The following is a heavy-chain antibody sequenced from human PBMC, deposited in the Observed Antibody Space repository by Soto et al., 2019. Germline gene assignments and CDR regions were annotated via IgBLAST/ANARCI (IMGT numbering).Heavy chain of an antibody. V-gene: IGHV2-5*02. CDR3: AQSGVYGDYGY. J-gene: IGHJ4*02. Sequence: QITLKESGPTLVKPTQTLTLTCTFSGFSLITNGVGVGWIRQPPGKALEWLALINWDDDKRYSPSLKRRLTITKDTSKNQGVLTMNNMDPVDTATYYCAQSGVYGDYGYWGQGTLVTVSS. CDR1: GFSLITNGVG. CDR2: INWDDDK. D-gene: IGHD4-17*01.